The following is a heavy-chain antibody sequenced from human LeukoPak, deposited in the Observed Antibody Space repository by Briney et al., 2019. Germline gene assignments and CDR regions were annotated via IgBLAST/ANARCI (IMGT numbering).Heavy chain of an antibody. CDR2: IYYGRTT. D-gene: IGHD5-12*01. V-gene: IGHV4-39*01. CDR3: VRHDGRGGATMGALDS. J-gene: IGHJ4*02. Sequence: SETLSLTCTVSAGSISSSSHHWGWIPQSPGKGLEWIGSIYYGRTTYYNPSLNSRVTISVVTSKNQFSLQLNSVTATDTAVYYCVRHDGRGGATMGALDSWGQGSLVTVSS. CDR1: AGSISSSSHH.